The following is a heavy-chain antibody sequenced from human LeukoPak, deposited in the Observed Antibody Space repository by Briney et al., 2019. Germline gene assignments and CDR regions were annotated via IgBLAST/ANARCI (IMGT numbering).Heavy chain of an antibody. J-gene: IGHJ4*02. CDR2: ISTNNGDT. CDR3: ARDDDYNPLVH. CDR1: GYTFKTFG. V-gene: IGHV1-18*01. Sequence: ASVKVSCKASGYTFKTFGISWVRQAPGQGLEWMGWISTNNGDTKYGKKFQGRVIMTTDTSTSTAYMEVRSLRSDDTAVYYCARDDDYNPLVHWGQGTLVTVSS. D-gene: IGHD4/OR15-4a*01.